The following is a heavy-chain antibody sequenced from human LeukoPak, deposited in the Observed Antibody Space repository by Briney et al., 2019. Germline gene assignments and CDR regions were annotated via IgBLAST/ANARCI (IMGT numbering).Heavy chain of an antibody. Sequence: SETLSLTCAVSGGSISSSNWWSWVRQPPGKGLEWMGEIYHSGSTNYNPSLKSRVTISVDKSKNQFSLKLSSVSAADTAVYYCASSGYYDSSGYYYGAFDIWGHGTMVTVSS. CDR2: IYHSGST. CDR3: ASSGYYDSSGYYYGAFDI. D-gene: IGHD3-22*01. CDR1: GGSISSSNW. V-gene: IGHV4-4*02. J-gene: IGHJ3*02.